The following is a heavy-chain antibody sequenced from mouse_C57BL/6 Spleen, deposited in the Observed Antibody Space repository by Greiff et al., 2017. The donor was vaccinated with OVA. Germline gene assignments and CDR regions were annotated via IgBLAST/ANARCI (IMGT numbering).Heavy chain of an antibody. V-gene: IGHV2-5*01. D-gene: IGHD1-1*01. CDR2: IGSGGGT. CDR1: GFSLTSYG. J-gene: IGHJ1*03. CDR3: DKNGLYYYGSSYKYFDV. Sequence: QVQLKQSGPGLVQPSQSLSITCTVSGFSLTSYGVHWVRQSPGKGLEWLGGIGSGGGTAYNAAFMSRLSITKGNSKSQVFFKMNRLQADDTAIYYCDKNGLYYYGSSYKYFDVWGTGTTVTVSS.